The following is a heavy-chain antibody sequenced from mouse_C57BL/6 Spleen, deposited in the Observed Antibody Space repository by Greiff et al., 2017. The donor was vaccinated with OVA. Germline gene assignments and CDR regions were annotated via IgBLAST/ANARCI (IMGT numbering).Heavy chain of an antibody. V-gene: IGHV3-6*01. D-gene: IGHD4-1*01. CDR1: GYSITSGYY. CDR2: ISYDGSN. Sequence: EVKLVESGPGLVKPSQSLSLTCSVTGYSITSGYYWNWIRQFPGNKLEWMGYISYDGSNNYNPSLKNRISITRDTSKNQFFLKLDSVTTEDTATDYCARDRGGTYFDYWGQGTTLTVSS. CDR3: ARDRGGTYFDY. J-gene: IGHJ2*01.